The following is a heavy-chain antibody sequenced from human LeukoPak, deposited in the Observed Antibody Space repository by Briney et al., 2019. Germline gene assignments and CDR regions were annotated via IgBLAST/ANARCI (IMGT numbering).Heavy chain of an antibody. CDR2: INPNSGGT. J-gene: IGHJ5*02. CDR1: GYTFSGYY. D-gene: IGHD3-22*01. V-gene: IGHV1-2*02. Sequence: ASVKVSCTASGYTFSGYYMHWVRQAPGQGLEWMGWINPNSGGTNYAQKFQGRVTMTRDASISTAYMELSRLRSDDTAVYYCARYDSSGYPGWIDPWGQGTLVTVSS. CDR3: ARYDSSGYPGWIDP.